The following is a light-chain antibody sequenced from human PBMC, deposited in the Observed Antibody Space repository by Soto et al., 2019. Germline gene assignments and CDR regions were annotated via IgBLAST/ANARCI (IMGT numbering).Light chain of an antibody. CDR3: QQRRNWPPGIT. Sequence: EIVLTQSPATLSVSPVDRSTLSFSAIQSIGSAIAWYHQRPGQAPRLLIYDASNRATGIPARFSGSGSGTDFTLTISSLEPEDFAVYYCQQRRNWPPGITFGQGTRLEIK. V-gene: IGKV3-11*01. J-gene: IGKJ5*01. CDR2: DAS. CDR1: QSIGSA.